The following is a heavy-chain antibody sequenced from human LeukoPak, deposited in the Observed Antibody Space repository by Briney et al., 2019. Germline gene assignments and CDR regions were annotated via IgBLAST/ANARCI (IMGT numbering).Heavy chain of an antibody. D-gene: IGHD6-13*01. CDR1: GYSFTSYW. CDR3: ARGQQLVRSWFDP. Sequence: GESLKISCKGSGYSFTSYWIGWVRQMPGKGLEWMGVIYPGDSDTRYSPSFQGQVTISADKSISTAYLQWSSLKASDTAMYYCARGQQLVRSWFDPWGQGTLVTVSS. V-gene: IGHV5-51*01. CDR2: IYPGDSDT. J-gene: IGHJ5*02.